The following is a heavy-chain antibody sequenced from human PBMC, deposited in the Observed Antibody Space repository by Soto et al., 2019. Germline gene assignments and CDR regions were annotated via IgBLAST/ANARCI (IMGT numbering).Heavy chain of an antibody. CDR2: ISSSGSTI. D-gene: IGHD2-8*01. V-gene: IGHV3-11*01. Sequence: GGSLRLSCAASGFTFSDYYMSWIRQAPGKGLEWVSYISSSGSTIYYADSVKGRFTISRDNAKNSLYLQMNSLRAEDTAVYYCARDPLMVYATRSYFDYWGQGTLVTVSS. J-gene: IGHJ4*02. CDR1: GFTFSDYY. CDR3: ARDPLMVYATRSYFDY.